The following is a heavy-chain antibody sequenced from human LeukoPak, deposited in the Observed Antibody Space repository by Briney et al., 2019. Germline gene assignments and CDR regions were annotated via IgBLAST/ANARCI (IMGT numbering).Heavy chain of an antibody. CDR3: AKSSPTSGSGSYYNSYFDY. Sequence: GGSLRLSCAASGFTFSSYAMSWVRQAPGKGLEWVSAISGSGGSTYYADSVKGRFTISRDNSKNTLYLQMNSLRAEDTAVYYCAKSSPTSGSGSYYNSYFDYWGQGTLVTVSS. CDR2: ISGSGGST. D-gene: IGHD3-10*01. J-gene: IGHJ4*02. V-gene: IGHV3-23*01. CDR1: GFTFSSYA.